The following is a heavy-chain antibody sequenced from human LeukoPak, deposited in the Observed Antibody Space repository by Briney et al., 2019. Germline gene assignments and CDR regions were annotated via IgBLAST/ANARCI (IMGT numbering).Heavy chain of an antibody. V-gene: IGHV3-30*04. CDR3: ARASILEWLLLDV. D-gene: IGHD3-3*01. J-gene: IGHJ6*04. CDR1: GFTFSSYA. CDR2: ISYDGSNK. Sequence: PGGSLRLSCVASGFTFSSYAMHWVRQAPGKGLEWVAVISYDGSNKYYADSVKGRFTISRDNSKNTLYLQMNSLRAEDTAVYYCARASILEWLLLDVWGKGTTVTVSS.